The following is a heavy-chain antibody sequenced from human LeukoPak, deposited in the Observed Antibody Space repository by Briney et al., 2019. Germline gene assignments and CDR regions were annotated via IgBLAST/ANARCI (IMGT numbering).Heavy chain of an antibody. CDR2: IKQDGSEK. D-gene: IGHD1-26*01. J-gene: IGHJ6*03. CDR3: ARDLSSVRGGSYSDYYYMDV. Sequence: GGSLRLSCAASGFTFSSYWMSWVRQAPGKGLEWVANIKQDGSEKYYVDSVKGRFTISRDNAKNSLYLQMNSLRAEDTAVYYCARDLSSVRGGSYSDYYYMDVWGKGTTVTVSS. V-gene: IGHV3-7*01. CDR1: GFTFSSYW.